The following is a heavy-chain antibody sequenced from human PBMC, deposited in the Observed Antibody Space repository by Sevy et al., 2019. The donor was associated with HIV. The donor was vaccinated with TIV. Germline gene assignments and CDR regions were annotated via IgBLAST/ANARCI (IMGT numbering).Heavy chain of an antibody. CDR2: ISSSSSYI. J-gene: IGHJ4*02. CDR1: AFTFSSYS. V-gene: IGHV3-21*01. CDR3: ARDWGRDYFDY. Sequence: GGSLRLSCAASAFTFSSYSMNWVRQAPGKGLEWVSSISSSSSYIYYADSVKGRFTISRDNAKNSLYLQMNSLRAEDTAVYYCARDWGRDYFDYWGQGTLVTISS. D-gene: IGHD3-16*01.